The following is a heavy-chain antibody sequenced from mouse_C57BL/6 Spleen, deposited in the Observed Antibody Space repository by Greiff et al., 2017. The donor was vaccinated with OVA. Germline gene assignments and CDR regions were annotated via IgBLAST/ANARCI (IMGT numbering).Heavy chain of an antibody. CDR3: ARRETYYAMDY. V-gene: IGHV1-64*01. CDR1: GYTFTSYW. CDR2: IHPNSGST. Sequence: QVQLQQPGAELVKPGASVKLSCKASGYTFTSYWMPWVKQRPGQGLEWIGMIHPNSGSTNYNEKFKSKATLTVDKSSSTAYMQLSSLTSEDSAVYYCARRETYYAMDYWGQGTSVTVSS. J-gene: IGHJ4*01.